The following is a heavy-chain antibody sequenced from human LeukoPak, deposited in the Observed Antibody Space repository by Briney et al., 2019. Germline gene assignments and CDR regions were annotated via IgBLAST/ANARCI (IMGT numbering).Heavy chain of an antibody. J-gene: IGHJ3*02. CDR2: IYHSGST. CDR1: GGSISSSNW. D-gene: IGHD3-22*01. Sequence: PSETLSLTCAVSGGSISSSNWWSWVRQPPGKGLEWIGEIYHSGSTNYNPSLKSRVTISVDKSKNQFSLKLSSVTAADTAVYYCASRGWYDSSGYYWHAFDIWGQGTMVTVSS. CDR3: ASRGWYDSSGYYWHAFDI. V-gene: IGHV4-4*02.